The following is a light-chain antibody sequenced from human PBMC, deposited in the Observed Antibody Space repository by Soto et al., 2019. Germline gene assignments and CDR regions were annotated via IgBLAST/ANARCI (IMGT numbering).Light chain of an antibody. CDR3: QSYDSSLSGWV. CDR2: GNS. V-gene: IGLV1-40*01. Sequence: QSVLTQPPSVSGAPAQRVTISCTWSSSNIGAGHDVHWYQQLPGTAPKLLIYGNSNRPSGVPDRFSGSKSGTSASLAITGLRAEDEADYYCQSYDSSLSGWVFGGGTKVTVL. J-gene: IGLJ3*02. CDR1: SSNIGAGHD.